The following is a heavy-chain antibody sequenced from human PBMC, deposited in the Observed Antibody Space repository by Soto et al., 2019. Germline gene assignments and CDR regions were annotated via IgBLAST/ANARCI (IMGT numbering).Heavy chain of an antibody. CDR2: IYYSGST. Sequence: QVQLQESGPGLVKPSETLSLTCTVSGGSISSYYWSWIRQPPGKGLEWIGYIYYSGSTKYNPSLKSRVTISVDTSKDQISLKLSSVTAADTAVYYCSRDSWVQDCSSTSCPFDIWGQVTTVTVSS. CDR3: SRDSWVQDCSSTSCPFDI. D-gene: IGHD2-2*01. J-gene: IGHJ3*02. CDR1: GGSISSYY. V-gene: IGHV4-59*01.